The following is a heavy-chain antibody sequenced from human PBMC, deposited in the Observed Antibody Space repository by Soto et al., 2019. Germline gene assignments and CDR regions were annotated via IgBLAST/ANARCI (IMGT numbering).Heavy chain of an antibody. CDR3: ARDLGVLRFLEWLQRRDYYGMDV. V-gene: IGHV1-46*01. D-gene: IGHD3-3*01. CDR1: GYTFTSYY. CDR2: INPSGGST. J-gene: IGHJ6*02. Sequence: VASVKVSCKASGYTFTSYYMHWVRQAPGQGLEWMGIINPSGGSTSYAQKFQGRVTMTRDTSTSAVYMELSSLRSEDTAVYYCARDLGVLRFLEWLQRRDYYGMDVWGQGTTVTVSS.